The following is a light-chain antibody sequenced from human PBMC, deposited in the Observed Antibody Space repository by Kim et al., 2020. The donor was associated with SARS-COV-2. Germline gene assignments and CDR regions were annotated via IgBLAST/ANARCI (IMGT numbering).Light chain of an antibody. J-gene: IGKJ5*01. CDR1: QSVSSY. CDR3: HHRSDGPRGA. CDR2: DGS. Sequence: EIVLTQSPGSLTLSPGDRATLSGRASQSVSSYSAWYQQKPGQPPRLLIYDGSVRATGVPARFRGSGYGTDFTLTIDSLEPEDFVVYYCHHRSDGPRGAVGQGTRLEIK. V-gene: IGKV3-11*01.